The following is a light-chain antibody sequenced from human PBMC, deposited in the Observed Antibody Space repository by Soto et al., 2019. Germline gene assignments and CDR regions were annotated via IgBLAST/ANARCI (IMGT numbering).Light chain of an antibody. V-gene: IGLV2-23*02. Sequence: QSVLTQPASVSGSPGQSITISCTGTSSDVGSYNLVSWYQQHPGKAPKLMIYEVSKRLSGVSNRFSGSKSGNTASLTISGLQAEDEADYYCCSYTGSSTYVSGTGTKVTVL. J-gene: IGLJ1*01. CDR1: SSDVGSYNL. CDR2: EVS. CDR3: CSYTGSSTYV.